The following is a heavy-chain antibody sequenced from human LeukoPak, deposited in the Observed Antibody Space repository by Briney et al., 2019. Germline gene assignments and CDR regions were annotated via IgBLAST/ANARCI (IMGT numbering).Heavy chain of an antibody. J-gene: IGHJ4*02. CDR2: IYYSGST. CDR3: AGEGYYSSSFDY. D-gene: IGHD6-13*01. Sequence: PSETLSLTCTVSGGSITSYYWSWIRRPPGKGLESIGYIYYSGSTNYNPSLKSRVTILEDTSENQFSLKLSSVTAADTAMYFCAGEGYYSSSFDYWGQGTLVIVSS. V-gene: IGHV4-59*01. CDR1: GGSITSYY.